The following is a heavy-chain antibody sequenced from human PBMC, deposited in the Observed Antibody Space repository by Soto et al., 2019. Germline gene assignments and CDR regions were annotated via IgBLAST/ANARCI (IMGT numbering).Heavy chain of an antibody. J-gene: IGHJ4*02. CDR1: GGAFRGYY. Sequence: SETLSLTCAVYGGAFRGYYWSWIRQPQGKGLEWIGEINHSGSTNYNPSLKSRVTISVDTSKNQFSLKLSSVTAADTAVYYCARGPQTPSDIVGVPAAATPDYWGQGTLVTVSS. CDR3: ARGPQTPSDIVGVPAAATPDY. CDR2: INHSGST. D-gene: IGHD2-2*01. V-gene: IGHV4-34*01.